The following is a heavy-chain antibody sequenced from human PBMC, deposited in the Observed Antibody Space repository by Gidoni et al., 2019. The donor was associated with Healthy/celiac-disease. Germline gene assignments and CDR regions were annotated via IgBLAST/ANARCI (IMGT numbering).Heavy chain of an antibody. CDR2: INHSGST. V-gene: IGHV4-34*01. Sequence: QVQLQQWGAGLLKPSETLSLTCAVYGGSFSGYYWSWIRQPPGKGLEWIGEINHSGSTNYNPSLKSRVTISVDTSKNQFSLKLSSVTAADTAVYYCARGWYSSSSTFDYWGQGTLVTVSS. CDR3: ARGWYSSSSTFDY. CDR1: GGSFSGYY. J-gene: IGHJ4*02. D-gene: IGHD6-6*01.